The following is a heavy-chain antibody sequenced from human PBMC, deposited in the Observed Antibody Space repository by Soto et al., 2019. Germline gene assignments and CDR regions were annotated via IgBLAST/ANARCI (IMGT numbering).Heavy chain of an antibody. CDR2: INHSGST. J-gene: IGHJ5*02. CDR3: ARDLHLSFWFDP. CDR1: GGSFSGYY. D-gene: IGHD3-3*02. V-gene: IGHV4-34*01. Sequence: PSETLSLTCAVYGGSFSGYYWSWIRQPPGKGLEWIGEINHSGSTNYNPSLKSRVTISVDTSKNQFSLKLSSVTAADTAVYYCARDLHLSFWFDPWGQGTLVTVAS.